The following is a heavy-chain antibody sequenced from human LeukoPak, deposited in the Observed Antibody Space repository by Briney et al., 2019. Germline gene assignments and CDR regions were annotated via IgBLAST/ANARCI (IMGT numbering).Heavy chain of an antibody. CDR1: GFTFSSYA. D-gene: IGHD3-3*01. J-gene: IGHJ4*02. Sequence: GGSLRLSCAASGFTFSSYAMSWVRQAPGKGLEGVSAISGSGGSTYYADSVKGRFAISRDNSKNSLYLQMNSLRAEDTAVYYCARDPQFSYWGQGTLVTVSS. V-gene: IGHV3-23*01. CDR3: ARDPQFSY. CDR2: ISGSGGST.